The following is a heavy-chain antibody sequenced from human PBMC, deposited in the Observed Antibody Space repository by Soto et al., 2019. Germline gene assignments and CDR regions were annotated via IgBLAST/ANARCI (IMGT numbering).Heavy chain of an antibody. Sequence: PGGSLRLSCAASGFTFSSSAMSWGRQAPGKGQEWVATFRESGETTHYADSVKGRFTISRDASKNMLNLQMNSLRAEDTAIYYCAKDSQWGIISPTHDYWGQGTLVTVSS. CDR3: AKDSQWGIISPTHDY. J-gene: IGHJ4*02. V-gene: IGHV3-23*01. D-gene: IGHD2-8*01. CDR1: GFTFSSSA. CDR2: FRESGETT.